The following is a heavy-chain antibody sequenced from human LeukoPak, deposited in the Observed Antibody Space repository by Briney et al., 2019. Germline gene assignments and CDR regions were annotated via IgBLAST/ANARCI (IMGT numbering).Heavy chain of an antibody. V-gene: IGHV3-33*01. CDR2: IWYDGSNK. CDR1: GFTFSSYG. CDR3: ARDRSRGYSYGYYFDY. J-gene: IGHJ4*02. Sequence: GGSLRLSCAASGFTFSSYGMHWVRQAPGKGLGWVAVIWYDGSNKYYADSVKGRFTISRDNSKNTLYLQMNSLRAEDTAVYYCARDRSRGYSYGYYFDYWGQGTLVTVSS. D-gene: IGHD5-18*01.